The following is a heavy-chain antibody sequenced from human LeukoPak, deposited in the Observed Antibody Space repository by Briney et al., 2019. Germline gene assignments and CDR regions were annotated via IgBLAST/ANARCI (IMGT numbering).Heavy chain of an antibody. J-gene: IGHJ3*02. CDR1: GGSISSYY. CDR3: ARDTTSHDAFDI. D-gene: IGHD1-14*01. Sequence: KPSETLSLTCTVSGGSISSYYWSWIRQPPGKGLEWIGYIYYSGSTNYNPSLKSRVTISVDTSKNQFSLKLSSVTAADTAVYYCARDTTSHDAFDIWGQGTMVTVSS. V-gene: IGHV4-59*01. CDR2: IYYSGST.